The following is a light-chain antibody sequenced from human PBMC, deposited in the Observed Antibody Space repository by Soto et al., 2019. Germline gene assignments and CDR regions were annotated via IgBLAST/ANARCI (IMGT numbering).Light chain of an antibody. CDR3: QQYKSDLRT. CDR1: QTISSW. CDR2: AAS. Sequence: DIPMTQSPSTLSASVGDRVTITCRASQTISSWLAWYQQKPGKAPKLLIYAASTLESEVSARFSGRGSGTEFTLTINSLQPEDVATYYCQQYKSDLRTFGQGTKVEI. J-gene: IGKJ1*01. V-gene: IGKV1-5*01.